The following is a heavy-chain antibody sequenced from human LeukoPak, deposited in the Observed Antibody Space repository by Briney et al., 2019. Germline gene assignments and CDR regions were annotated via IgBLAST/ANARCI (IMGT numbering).Heavy chain of an antibody. CDR1: GGSISSGVYY. CDR3: ARGGTTVTPGLLWFDP. Sequence: SETLSLTCTVSGGSISSGVYYWSWIRQHPGKGLEWIGYIHYSRTTYYNSSLRSRVTISVDTSKNQFSLKLSSVTAADTAVYYCARGGTTVTPGLLWFDPWGQGTLVTVSS. CDR2: IHYSRTT. D-gene: IGHD4-17*01. J-gene: IGHJ5*02. V-gene: IGHV4-31*03.